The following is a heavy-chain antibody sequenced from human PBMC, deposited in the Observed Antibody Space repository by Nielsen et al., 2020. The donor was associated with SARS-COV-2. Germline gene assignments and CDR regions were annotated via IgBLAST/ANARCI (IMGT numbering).Heavy chain of an antibody. J-gene: IGHJ4*02. V-gene: IGHV4-4*02. CDR2: NYHSGGT. D-gene: IGHD3-9*01. CDR1: GGSISSSNW. CDR3: ARAHVLRYFDWLGRRSYYFDY. Sequence: SETLSLTCAVSGGSISSSNWWSWVRQPPGKGREWIGENYHSGGTNYNPSLKSRVTISVDKSKNQFSLKLSSVTAADTAVYYCARAHVLRYFDWLGRRSYYFDYWGQGTLVTVSS.